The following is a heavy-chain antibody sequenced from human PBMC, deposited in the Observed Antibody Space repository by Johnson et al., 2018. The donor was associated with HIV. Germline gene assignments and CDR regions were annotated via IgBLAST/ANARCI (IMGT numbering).Heavy chain of an antibody. CDR1: GFTFSSYA. Sequence: QVQLVESGGGLVQPGGSLRLSCEASGFTFSSYAMHWVRHAPGKGLEWVAVISYDGSNKYYADSVKGRFTISRDNSKNTLYLQMNSLRAEDTAVYNCARDNGAVAGPEGAFDIWGQGTMVTVSS. V-gene: IGHV3-30*03. J-gene: IGHJ3*02. CDR3: ARDNGAVAGPEGAFDI. D-gene: IGHD6-19*01. CDR2: ISYDGSNK.